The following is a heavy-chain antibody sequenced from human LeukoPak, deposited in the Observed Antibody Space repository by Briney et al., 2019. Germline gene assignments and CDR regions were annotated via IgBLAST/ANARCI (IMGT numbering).Heavy chain of an antibody. CDR3: ARGQLRYFDWLLSYFDY. CDR1: GGSISSYY. J-gene: IGHJ4*02. CDR2: IYYSGST. V-gene: IGHV4-59*01. Sequence: SETLSLTCTVFGGSISSYYWSWIRQPPGKGLEWIGYIYYSGSTNYNPSLKSRVTISVDTSKNQFSLKLSSVTAADTAVYYCARGQLRYFDWLLSYFDYWGQGTLVTVSS. D-gene: IGHD3-9*01.